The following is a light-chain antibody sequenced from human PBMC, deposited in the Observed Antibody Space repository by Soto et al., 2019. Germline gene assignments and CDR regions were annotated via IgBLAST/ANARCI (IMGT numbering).Light chain of an antibody. Sequence: EIVLTQSPATLSLSPGERATLSCRASQSVSSYLAWYQQTPGQAPRLLIYDASNRATGIPARFSGSGSGTDFTLTISSLEPEDFAVYYCQQRSNWGHTFGGGTKVEIK. J-gene: IGKJ4*01. V-gene: IGKV3-11*01. CDR2: DAS. CDR1: QSVSSY. CDR3: QQRSNWGHT.